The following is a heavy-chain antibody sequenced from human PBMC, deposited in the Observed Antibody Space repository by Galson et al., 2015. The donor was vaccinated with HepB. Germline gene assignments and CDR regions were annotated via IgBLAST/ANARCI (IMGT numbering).Heavy chain of an antibody. V-gene: IGHV3-30-3*01. Sequence: SLRLSCAASGFSLSSYAMHWVRQAPVKGLEWVAVISFDGSNKFYADSVKGRITISKDNSKNTMYLQMNSVRPEDTAVYYCARVTFEGYCSGGSCYPDHWGQGTLVTVSS. J-gene: IGHJ4*02. CDR1: GFSLSSYA. CDR3: ARVTFEGYCSGGSCYPDH. CDR2: ISFDGSNK. D-gene: IGHD2-15*01.